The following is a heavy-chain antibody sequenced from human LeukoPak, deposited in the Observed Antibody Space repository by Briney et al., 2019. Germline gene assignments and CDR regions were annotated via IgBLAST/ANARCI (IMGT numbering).Heavy chain of an antibody. J-gene: IGHJ1*01. CDR3: AKERYYYDSSGYEELVEYLQH. D-gene: IGHD3-22*01. CDR1: GFTFSSYA. Sequence: GGSLRLSCAASGFTFSSYAMSWVRQAPGKGLEWVSAISGSGGSTYYADSVKGRFTISRDNSKNTLYLQMNSLRAEDTAVYYCAKERYYYDSSGYEELVEYLQHWGQGTLVTVSS. CDR2: ISGSGGST. V-gene: IGHV3-23*01.